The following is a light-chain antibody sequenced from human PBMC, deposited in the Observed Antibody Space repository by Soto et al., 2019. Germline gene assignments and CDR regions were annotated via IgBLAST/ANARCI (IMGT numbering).Light chain of an antibody. CDR3: SSYTSSGPSYV. CDR1: SSDVGGYNY. J-gene: IGLJ1*01. V-gene: IGLV2-14*01. CDR2: DVS. Sequence: QSVLTQPASVSGSPGQSITISCTGTSSDVGGYNYVSWYQQHPGKAPKLMIYDVSNRPSGVSNRFSGPKSGNTASLTISGLQAEDEADYYCSSYTSSGPSYVFGTGTKVTVL.